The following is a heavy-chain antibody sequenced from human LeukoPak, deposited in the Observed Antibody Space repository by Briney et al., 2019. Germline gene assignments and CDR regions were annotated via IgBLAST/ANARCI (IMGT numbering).Heavy chain of an antibody. CDR2: IWDDGNNK. V-gene: IGHV3-33*08. D-gene: IGHD2-8*01. CDR3: ARDNGEWRLNWFDH. Sequence: GGSLRLSCAASGFTFSSYAMSWVRQAPGKGLDWVALIWDDGNNKYYADSVKGRFTISRDNSKNTLYLQMNSLRAEDTAVYYCARDNGEWRLNWFDHWGQGTLVTVSS. CDR1: GFTFSSYA. J-gene: IGHJ5*02.